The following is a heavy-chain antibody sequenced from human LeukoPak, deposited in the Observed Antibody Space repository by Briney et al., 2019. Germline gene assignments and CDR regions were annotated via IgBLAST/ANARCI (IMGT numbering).Heavy chain of an antibody. J-gene: IGHJ4*02. Sequence: PGGSLRLSCAASGFTLSDHYMDWVRQAPGKGLEWVGRTRNKANSYTTEYAASVKGRFTISRDDSKNSLYLQMNNLKTEDTAVYYCAKTPVGAPSHFDYWGQGTLVTVSS. V-gene: IGHV3-72*01. CDR2: TRNKANSYTT. D-gene: IGHD1-26*01. CDR3: AKTPVGAPSHFDY. CDR1: GFTLSDHY.